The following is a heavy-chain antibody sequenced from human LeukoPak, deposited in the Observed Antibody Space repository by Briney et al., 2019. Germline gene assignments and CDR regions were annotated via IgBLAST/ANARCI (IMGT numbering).Heavy chain of an antibody. J-gene: IGHJ4*02. CDR1: GFTFSNYN. Sequence: PGGSLRLSCAASGFTFSNYNMNWVRQAPGKAMEWVSSITRSGTYIFYADSVKGRFTISRDNAKNSLYLQMNSLRAGDTAVYYCAKGYSLRRIYFDYWGQGTLVTVSS. D-gene: IGHD2-15*01. CDR2: ITRSGTYI. CDR3: AKGYSLRRIYFDY. V-gene: IGHV3-21*04.